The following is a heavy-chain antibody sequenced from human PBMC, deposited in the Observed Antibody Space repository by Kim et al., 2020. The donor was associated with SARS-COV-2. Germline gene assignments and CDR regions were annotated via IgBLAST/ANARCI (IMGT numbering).Heavy chain of an antibody. V-gene: IGHV4-59*08. J-gene: IGHJ3*02. CDR3: ARRLDYHDPFDI. Sequence: SETLSLTCSVSGVSISSNYWSWIRQPPGKGLEWIGCIYYSGITIYNPSLKSRVTILVDTSKKQFSLNVNSVTAADTAIYYCARRLDYHDPFDIWGQGTMV. D-gene: IGHD4-17*01. CDR2: IYYSGIT. CDR1: GVSISSNY.